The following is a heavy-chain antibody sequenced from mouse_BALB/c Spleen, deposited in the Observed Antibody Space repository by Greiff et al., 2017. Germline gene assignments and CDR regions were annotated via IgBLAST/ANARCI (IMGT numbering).Heavy chain of an antibody. CDR3: AREEAYYRDFDY. Sequence: VKLQESGAELVKPGASVKLSCTASGFNIKDTYMHWVKQRPGQGLEWIGYINPSTGYTEYNQKFKDKATLTADKSSSTAYMQLSSLTSEDSAVYYCAREEAYYRDFDYWGQGTTLTVSS. J-gene: IGHJ2*01. CDR1: GFNIKDTY. CDR2: INPSTGYT. D-gene: IGHD2-14*01. V-gene: IGHV1S26*01.